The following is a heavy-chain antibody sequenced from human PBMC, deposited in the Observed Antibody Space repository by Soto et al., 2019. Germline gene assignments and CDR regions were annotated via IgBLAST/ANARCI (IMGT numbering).Heavy chain of an antibody. CDR3: ARDSYNFDD. V-gene: IGHV4-59*01. D-gene: IGHD5-18*01. Sequence: SETLSLSCTVSGGSIRSYYWSWIRQPPGKGLEWIGYIYYSGSTDYNPSLKSRVTISVDTSKNQFSLKLRSVTAADTAVYYCARDSYNFDDWGQGILVTVSS. J-gene: IGHJ4*02. CDR2: IYYSGST. CDR1: GGSIRSYY.